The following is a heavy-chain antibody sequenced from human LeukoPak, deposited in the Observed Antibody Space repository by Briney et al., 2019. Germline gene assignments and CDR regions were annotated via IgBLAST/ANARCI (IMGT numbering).Heavy chain of an antibody. CDR1: GXTFSRYW. Sequence: PGGSLRLSCAAYGXTFSRYWMHWVRQAPGKGRVWVARVNSDGFSTTYADSVKGRFTISRDNTKSTLYLQMNRLRAEDTAVYYCTRDYGAWGQGTLVTVSS. V-gene: IGHV3-74*03. CDR3: TRDYGA. CDR2: VNSDGFST. J-gene: IGHJ5*02. D-gene: IGHD4/OR15-4a*01.